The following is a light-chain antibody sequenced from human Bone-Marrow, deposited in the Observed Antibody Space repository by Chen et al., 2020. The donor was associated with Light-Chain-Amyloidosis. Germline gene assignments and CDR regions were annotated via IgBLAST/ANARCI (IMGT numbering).Light chain of an antibody. Sequence: IQMTQSPSTLSAFVGDRVTITCRASQNVGRWVAWYQQKAGKAPEVLIYDASSLKSGVPSRFSGSGSGSEFTLTITSLQPDDYATYYCQLYNTYSTTFGHGTKVDI. CDR3: QLYNTYSTT. CDR1: QNVGRW. V-gene: IGKV1-5*01. CDR2: DAS. J-gene: IGKJ1*01.